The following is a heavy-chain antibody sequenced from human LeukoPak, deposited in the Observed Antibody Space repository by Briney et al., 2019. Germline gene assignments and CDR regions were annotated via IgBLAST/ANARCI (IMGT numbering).Heavy chain of an antibody. J-gene: IGHJ6*03. D-gene: IGHD2-21*02. Sequence: GASVKVSCKASGYTFSNYGLSWVRRAPGHGLEWMGWISGYNGDTNYGQRVQGRVTMTTDTSTSTAYMELRSLRPDDTAVYYCARDRGYSFGGDCYSGPSFYYYMDVSGKGTTVTVSS. CDR3: ARDRGYSFGGDCYSGPSFYYYMDV. CDR1: GYTFSNYG. V-gene: IGHV1-18*01. CDR2: ISGYNGDT.